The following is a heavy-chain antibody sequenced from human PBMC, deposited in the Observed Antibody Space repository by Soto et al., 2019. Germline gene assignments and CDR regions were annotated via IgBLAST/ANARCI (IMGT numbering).Heavy chain of an antibody. D-gene: IGHD6-6*01. CDR2: IYYSGST. CDR3: ARLGIAARRLVGYYYYGMDV. CDR1: GGSISSSSYY. V-gene: IGHV4-39*01. Sequence: SETLSLTCTVSGGSISSSSYYWGWIRQPPGKGLEWIGSIYYSGSTYYNPSLKSRVTISVDTSENQFSLKLSPVTAADTAVYYCARLGIAARRLVGYYYYGMDVWGQGTTVTVSS. J-gene: IGHJ6*02.